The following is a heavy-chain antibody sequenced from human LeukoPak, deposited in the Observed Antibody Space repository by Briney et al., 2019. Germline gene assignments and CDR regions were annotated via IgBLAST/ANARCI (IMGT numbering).Heavy chain of an antibody. V-gene: IGHV3-66*01. CDR2: IYSGGST. D-gene: IGHD6-13*01. CDR3: ARDRGIAAAGISYYYYGMDV. Sequence: GGSLRLSCAASGFTVSSNYMSWVRQAPGKGLEWVSVIYSGGSTYYADSVKGRFTISRDNSKNTLYLQMNSLRAEDTAVYYCARDRGIAAAGISYYYYGMDVWGQGTTVTVSS. CDR1: GFTVSSNY. J-gene: IGHJ6*02.